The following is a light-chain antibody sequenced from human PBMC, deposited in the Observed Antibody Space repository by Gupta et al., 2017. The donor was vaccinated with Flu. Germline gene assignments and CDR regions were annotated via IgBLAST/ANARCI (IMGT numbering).Light chain of an antibody. Sequence: PSTLSGCIGDRVTINGRGSRGISRWLDWYQQKPGEAPKLLISEASNLESGVPSRFSGSGSGTEFTLTISSLQPDDFGIYYCQQYESIRLTFGGGTQVKIE. CDR1: RGISRW. V-gene: IGKV1-5*03. J-gene: IGKJ4*01. CDR2: EAS. CDR3: QQYESIRLT.